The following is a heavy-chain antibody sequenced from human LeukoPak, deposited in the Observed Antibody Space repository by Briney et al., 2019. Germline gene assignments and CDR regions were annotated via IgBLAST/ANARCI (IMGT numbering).Heavy chain of an antibody. J-gene: IGHJ6*03. CDR3: ARRPSSWYNFDYYYYYMDV. Sequence: PGGSLRLSCAASGFTFSSYEMNWVRQAPGKGLEWVSYISSSGSTIYYADSVKGRFTISRDNAKNSLYLQMDSLRAEDTAVYYCARRPSSWYNFDYYYYYMDVWGKGTTVTISS. CDR2: ISSSGSTI. CDR1: GFTFSSYE. V-gene: IGHV3-48*03. D-gene: IGHD6-13*01.